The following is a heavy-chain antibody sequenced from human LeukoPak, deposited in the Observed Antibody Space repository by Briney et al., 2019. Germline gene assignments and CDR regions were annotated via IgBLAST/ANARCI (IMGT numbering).Heavy chain of an antibody. CDR3: ARGVEALAANTLAY. CDR2: LYSDGNT. CDR1: GFTVITND. J-gene: IGHJ4*02. V-gene: IGHV3-53*01. D-gene: IGHD1-26*01. Sequence: GGSPRLSRAASGFTVITNDMTWVPQAPGKRLEWVSVLYSDGNTKYADPVQCRFTISRDNSKNTLYLEINGLSPDDTAVYYCARGVEALAANTLAYWGQGTLVTVSS.